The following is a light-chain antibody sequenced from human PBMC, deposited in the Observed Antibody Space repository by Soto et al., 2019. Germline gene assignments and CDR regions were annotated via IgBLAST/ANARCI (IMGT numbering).Light chain of an antibody. CDR2: DAS. V-gene: IGKV3-15*01. Sequence: EIVMTQSPATLSVSPVERLNLSCRASQSAISNLAWYQQKPGQTPRLLIYDASTRATDIPARFSGSGSGTDFTLTISSLQSEDFALYYCQQYNFWPETFGQGTKVDIK. CDR3: QQYNFWPET. J-gene: IGKJ1*01. CDR1: QSAISN.